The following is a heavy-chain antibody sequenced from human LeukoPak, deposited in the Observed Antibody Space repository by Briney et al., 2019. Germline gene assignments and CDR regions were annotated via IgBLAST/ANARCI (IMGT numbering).Heavy chain of an antibody. D-gene: IGHD6-13*01. CDR3: ARLDSSSWYGYFDY. V-gene: IGHV4-4*07. CDR2: IYTSGST. Sequence: SETLSLTCTVSGGSISSYYWSWIRQPAGKRLEWIGRIYTSGSTNYNPSLKGRVTMSVYTSKNQFSLRLSSVTAADTSVYYCARLDSSSWYGYFDYWGQGTLVTVSS. CDR1: GGSISSYY. J-gene: IGHJ4*02.